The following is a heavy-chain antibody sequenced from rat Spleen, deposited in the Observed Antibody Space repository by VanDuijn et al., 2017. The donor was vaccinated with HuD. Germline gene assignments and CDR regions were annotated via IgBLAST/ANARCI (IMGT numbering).Heavy chain of an antibody. CDR1: GFTLNDYW. Sequence: EVQLVESGGGLVQPGRSLKLSCVASGFTLNDYWMTWIRQAPGKGLEWVASITNAGGDTYYQDSVKGRFTISRDNAKSTLYLQLNSLRSEDTATYYCAKAAASPYFDYWGQGVMVTVSS. V-gene: IGHV5-31*01. CDR2: ITNAGGDT. J-gene: IGHJ2*01. CDR3: AKAAASPYFDY.